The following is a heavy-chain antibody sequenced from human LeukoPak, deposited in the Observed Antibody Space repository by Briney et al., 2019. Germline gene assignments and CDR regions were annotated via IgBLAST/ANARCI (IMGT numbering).Heavy chain of an antibody. J-gene: IGHJ5*02. V-gene: IGHV4-31*03. CDR3: ARGIFGVVTTFDP. CDR1: GGSISSGGYY. D-gene: IGHD3-3*01. CDR2: IYYSWST. Sequence: SQTLSLTCTVSGGSISSGGYYGSWIRQHPGKGLEWIGYIYYSWSTYYNPSRKSRVTISVDTSKKQFSLKLSSVTAEAKAVYYCARGIFGVVTTFDPWGQGTLVTVSS.